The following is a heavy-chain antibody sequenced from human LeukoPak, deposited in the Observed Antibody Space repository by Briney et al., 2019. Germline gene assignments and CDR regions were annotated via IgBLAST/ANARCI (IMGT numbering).Heavy chain of an antibody. D-gene: IGHD7-27*01. CDR3: AGERDEEALGAFDI. CDR1: GYTFTGYY. V-gene: IGHV1-2*02. CDR2: INPNSGGT. J-gene: IGHJ3*02. Sequence: ASVKVSCKASGYTFTGYYMHWVRQAPGQGLEWMGWINPNSGGTNYAQKFQGRVTMTRDTSISTAYMELSRLRPDDTAVYYCAGERDEEALGAFDIWGQGTMVTVSS.